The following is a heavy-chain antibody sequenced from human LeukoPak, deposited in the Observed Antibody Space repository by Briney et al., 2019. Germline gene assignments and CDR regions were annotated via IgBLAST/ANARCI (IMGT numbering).Heavy chain of an antibody. D-gene: IGHD6-19*01. CDR2: IIPIFGTA. V-gene: IGHV1-69*06. J-gene: IGHJ4*02. CDR3: AIIAVASQELDY. Sequence: GASVKVSFKASGGTFSSYAISWVRQAPGQGLEWMGGIIPIFGTANYAQKFQGRVTMTEDTSTDTAYMELSSLRSEDTAVYYCAIIAVASQELDYWGQGTLVTVSS. CDR1: GGTFSSYA.